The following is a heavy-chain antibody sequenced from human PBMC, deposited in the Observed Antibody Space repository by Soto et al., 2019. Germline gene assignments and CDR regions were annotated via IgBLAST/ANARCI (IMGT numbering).Heavy chain of an antibody. D-gene: IGHD5-12*01. V-gene: IGHV2-5*02. CDR2: IYWDDDK. CDR1: GFSLTTYGVV. Sequence: QITLKETGPTLVNPTQTLTLTCTFSGFSLTTYGVVVGWIRQPPGKALEWLAFIYWDDDKRYSPSLKSRLTITKDTSKNQVALRMTNMDPVDTATYYCAHSRGYVGFDYWGQGILVTVSS. J-gene: IGHJ4*02. CDR3: AHSRGYVGFDY.